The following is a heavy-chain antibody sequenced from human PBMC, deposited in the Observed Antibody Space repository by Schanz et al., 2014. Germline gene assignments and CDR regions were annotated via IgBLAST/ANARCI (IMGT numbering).Heavy chain of an antibody. CDR1: GFAFSVYG. CDR2: ISGSGGST. V-gene: IGHV3-23*01. CDR3: AKDPSHGDYDYYFDY. D-gene: IGHD3-22*01. Sequence: EGQLLESGGGLIQPGGSLRLSCAASGFAFSVYGMHWVRQAPGKGLEWVSAISGSGGSTYYADSVKGRFTISRDNSKNTLYLQMNSLRAEDTAVYYCAKDPSHGDYDYYFDYWGQGTLVTVSS. J-gene: IGHJ4*02.